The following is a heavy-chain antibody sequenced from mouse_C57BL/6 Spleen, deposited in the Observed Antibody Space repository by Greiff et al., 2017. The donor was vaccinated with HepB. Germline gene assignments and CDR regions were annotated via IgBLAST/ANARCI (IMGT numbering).Heavy chain of an antibody. V-gene: IGHV5-17*01. Sequence: EVNVVESGGGLVKPGGSLKLSCAASGFTFSDYGMHWVRQAPEKGLEWVAYISSGSSTIYYADTVKGRFTISRDNAKNTLFLQMTSLRSEDTAMYYCASAVVATSDYWGQGTTLTVSS. J-gene: IGHJ2*01. CDR3: ASAVVATSDY. CDR2: ISSGSSTI. CDR1: GFTFSDYG. D-gene: IGHD1-1*01.